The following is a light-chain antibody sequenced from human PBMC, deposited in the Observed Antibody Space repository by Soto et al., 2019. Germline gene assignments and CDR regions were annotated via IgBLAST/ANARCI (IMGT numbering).Light chain of an antibody. CDR2: DVS. J-gene: IGLJ1*01. Sequence: QSALTQPASVSGSPGQSITISCTGTSSDVGGSNYVSWYQQHPGKAPKLMIYDVSNRPSGVSNHFSGSKSGNTASLTISGLQAEDEADYYCSSYTSSNTLFVFGTGTKVTVL. CDR1: SSDVGGSNY. V-gene: IGLV2-14*01. CDR3: SSYTSSNTLFV.